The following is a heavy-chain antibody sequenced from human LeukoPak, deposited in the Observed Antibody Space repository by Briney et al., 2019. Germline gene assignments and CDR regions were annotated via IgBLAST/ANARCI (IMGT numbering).Heavy chain of an antibody. D-gene: IGHD4-11*01. Sequence: GGSLRLSCAASGFTFSSYWMGWVRQAPGKGLEWVANIKQDGSEKYYVDSVKGRFTISRDNAKNSLYLQMNSLRAEDTAVYYCAREALRVTPYYFDYWGQGTLVTVSS. CDR3: AREALRVTPYYFDY. V-gene: IGHV3-7*01. J-gene: IGHJ4*02. CDR2: IKQDGSEK. CDR1: GFTFSSYW.